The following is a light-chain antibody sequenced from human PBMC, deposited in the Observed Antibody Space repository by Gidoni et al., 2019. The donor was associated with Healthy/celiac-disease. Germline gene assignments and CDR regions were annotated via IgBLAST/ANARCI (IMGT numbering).Light chain of an antibody. V-gene: IGKV1-39*01. Sequence: DIQMTQSLSSLSASVGDRVTITCRAIQSISSYLNWYQQKPGKDPKLLIYSASSLQSGVPSMFSGSGSATDFTLTISSLQPEDFATYYCQQSYSTPLPFGGGTKVEIK. CDR1: QSISSY. CDR2: SAS. CDR3: QQSYSTPLP. J-gene: IGKJ4*01.